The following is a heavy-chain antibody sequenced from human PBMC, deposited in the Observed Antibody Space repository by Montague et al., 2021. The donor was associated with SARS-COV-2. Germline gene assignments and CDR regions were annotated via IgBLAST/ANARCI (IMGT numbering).Heavy chain of an antibody. D-gene: IGHD3-22*01. CDR1: GDSISTYY. J-gene: IGHJ3*01. CDR3: ARGGATYYYDTSGYVNAFDP. V-gene: IGHV4-59*01. CDR2: IYYNGYT. Sequence: SETLSLTCTVSGDSISTYYWCWIRQSPGKGLEWIGYIYYNGYTNXNPSLKSRVTISVYTSKNQFFLMLSSVTAADTAVYFCARGGATYYYDTSGYVNAFDPWGQGTMVTVSS.